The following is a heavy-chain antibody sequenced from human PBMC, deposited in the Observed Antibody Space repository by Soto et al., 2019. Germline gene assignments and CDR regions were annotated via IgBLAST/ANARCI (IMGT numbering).Heavy chain of an antibody. Sequence: GGSLRLSCAASGISFSDYAMSWVRQAPGKGLEWISAISGDGVSKLYADSVRGRFTISRGNAANTLYLQMNSLRTEDTALYYCAKKDRLYGVAVAFDSWGQGTLVTVSS. CDR1: GISFSDYA. CDR3: AKKDRLYGVAVAFDS. J-gene: IGHJ4*02. CDR2: ISGDGVSK. D-gene: IGHD6-19*01. V-gene: IGHV3-23*01.